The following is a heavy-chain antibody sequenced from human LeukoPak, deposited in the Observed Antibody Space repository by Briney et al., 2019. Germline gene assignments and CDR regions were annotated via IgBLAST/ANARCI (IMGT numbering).Heavy chain of an antibody. J-gene: IGHJ4*02. D-gene: IGHD4-17*01. CDR2: ISGSGGST. V-gene: IGHV3-23*01. Sequence: WVSAISGSGGSTYYADSVKGRFTISRDNSKNTLYLQMNSLRAEDTAVYYCAKDPYGDYEDYWGQGTLVTVSS. CDR3: AKDPYGDYEDY.